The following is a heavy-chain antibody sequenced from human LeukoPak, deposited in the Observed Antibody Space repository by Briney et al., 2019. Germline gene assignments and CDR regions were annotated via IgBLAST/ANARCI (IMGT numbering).Heavy chain of an antibody. V-gene: IGHV3-48*03. Sequence: GGSLRLSCAASGFTFSSYEMNWVRQAPGKGLEWVSYISGSGSAIYYADSVKGRFTISRDNAKNSLYLQMNSLRAEDTAVYYCASYPEYSSGWYWSGGPIDYWGQGTLVTVSS. CDR3: ASYPEYSSGWYWSGGPIDY. D-gene: IGHD6-19*01. CDR2: ISGSGSAI. J-gene: IGHJ4*02. CDR1: GFTFSSYE.